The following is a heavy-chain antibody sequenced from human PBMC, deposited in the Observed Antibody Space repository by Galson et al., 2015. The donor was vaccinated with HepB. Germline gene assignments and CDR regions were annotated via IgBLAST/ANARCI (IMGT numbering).Heavy chain of an antibody. D-gene: IGHD3-3*01. CDR3: ARDSRATFGEPNWFDP. V-gene: IGHV3-11*04. CDR1: GFTFSDYY. J-gene: IGHJ5*02. CDR2: TSSTGSII. Sequence: SLRLSCAASGFTFSDYYMSWIRQAPGKGLEWLSYTSSTGSIIYYTDSVKGRFTISRDNAKKSLFLQMNSLRAEDTAVYYCARDSRATFGEPNWFDPWGQGTLVTVSS.